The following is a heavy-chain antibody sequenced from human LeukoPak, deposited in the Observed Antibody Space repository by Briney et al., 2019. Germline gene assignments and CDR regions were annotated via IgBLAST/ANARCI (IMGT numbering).Heavy chain of an antibody. D-gene: IGHD2-2*02. J-gene: IGHJ6*02. CDR3: PRDNCSSTSCYTSGLYYYGMDV. Sequence: GGSLRLSCAASGFTFSSYEMNWGRQAPGEGLEWVSYISSSGSTIYYADSVKGRFTISRDNAKNSLYLQMNSLRAEHTAVYYCPRDNCSSTSCYTSGLYYYGMDVWAKGPRSPSP. CDR2: ISSSGSTI. V-gene: IGHV3-48*03. CDR1: GFTFSSYE.